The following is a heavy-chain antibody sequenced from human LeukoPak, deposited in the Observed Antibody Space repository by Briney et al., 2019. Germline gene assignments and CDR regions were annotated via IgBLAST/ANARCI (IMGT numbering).Heavy chain of an antibody. Sequence: GGSLRLSCVASGFTFSTYSMNWVRQAPGKGLEWVSSISSSSNYIYYADSVKGRFTISRDNAKNSLYLQMNSLRAEDTAVYYCAREAPIVPAATTPAGYWGQGTLVTVSS. CDR1: GFTFSTYS. CDR2: ISSSSNYI. D-gene: IGHD2-2*01. CDR3: AREAPIVPAATTPAGY. V-gene: IGHV3-21*01. J-gene: IGHJ4*02.